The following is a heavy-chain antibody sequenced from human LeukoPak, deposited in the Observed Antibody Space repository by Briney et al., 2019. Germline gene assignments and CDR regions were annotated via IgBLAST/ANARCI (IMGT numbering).Heavy chain of an antibody. V-gene: IGHV4-59*01. D-gene: IGHD4-11*01. Sequence: SETLSLTCSGSGGSLSNYYWSWVRQPPGKGLEWIGYIYYSGSANYSPSLKSRVTISIDTSKNQFSLSLRSVTAADTAVFYCALIDYSNYALLYWGQGTLVTVSS. CDR2: IYYSGSA. CDR1: GGSLSNYY. J-gene: IGHJ4*02. CDR3: ALIDYSNYALLY.